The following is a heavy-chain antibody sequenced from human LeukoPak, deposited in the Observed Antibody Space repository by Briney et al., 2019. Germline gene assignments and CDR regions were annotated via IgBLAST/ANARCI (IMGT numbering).Heavy chain of an antibody. J-gene: IGHJ4*02. CDR3: ARGPYSSGWYYFDY. V-gene: IGHV3-74*03. CDR1: TXXXXW. D-gene: IGHD6-19*01. CDR2: INSDGRST. Sequence: TXXXXWMXWGRHARGKGLGWVSRINSDGRSTKYADSVKVPFTISRDNANNSLYLQMNSLRAEDTAVYYCARGPYSSGWYYFDYWGQGTLVTVSS.